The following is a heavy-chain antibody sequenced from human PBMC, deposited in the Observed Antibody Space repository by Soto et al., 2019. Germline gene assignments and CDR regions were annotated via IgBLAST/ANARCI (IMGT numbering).Heavy chain of an antibody. V-gene: IGHV3-33*01. D-gene: IGHD6-19*01. CDR2: IWYDGSNK. Sequence: ESGGGVVQLGRSLRLSCAASGFTFSSYGMHWVRQAPGKGLEWVAVIWYDGSNKYYADSVKGRFTISRDNSKNTLYLQMNSLRAEDTAVYYCARAGAVAGPPTNYYYGMDVWGQGTTVTVSS. CDR3: ARAGAVAGPPTNYYYGMDV. CDR1: GFTFSSYG. J-gene: IGHJ6*02.